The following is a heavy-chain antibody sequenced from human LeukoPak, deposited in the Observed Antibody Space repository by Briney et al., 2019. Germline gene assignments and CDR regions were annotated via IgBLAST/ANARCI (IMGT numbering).Heavy chain of an antibody. Sequence: GASVKVSCKASGYTFISYGISWVRQAPGQGLEWMGWVSAYADDTNYVQKFQGRVTMITDTSTSTAYMELRSLRFDDTAVYYCARDCIGCHGFDYWGQGTLVTVSS. CDR1: GYTFISYG. CDR2: VSAYADDT. CDR3: ARDCIGCHGFDY. J-gene: IGHJ4*02. V-gene: IGHV1-18*01. D-gene: IGHD2-15*01.